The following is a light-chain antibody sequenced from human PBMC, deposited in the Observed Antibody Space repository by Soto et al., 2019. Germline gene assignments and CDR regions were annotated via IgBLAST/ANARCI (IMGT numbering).Light chain of an antibody. Sequence: DIQMTQSPSTLSASVGDRVTITCRASQSINNWLAWYQQKPGKAPKFLIYDASNLESGVPSRFSGSASGTEFTLTISSLQPADFATYDCQQYDNYPLTFGGGTKVDI. J-gene: IGKJ4*01. V-gene: IGKV1-5*01. CDR1: QSINNW. CDR3: QQYDNYPLT. CDR2: DAS.